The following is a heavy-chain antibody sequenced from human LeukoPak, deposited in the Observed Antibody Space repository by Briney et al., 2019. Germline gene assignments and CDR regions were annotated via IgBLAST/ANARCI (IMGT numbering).Heavy chain of an antibody. J-gene: IGHJ4*02. CDR3: AKLAVAGPFDY. V-gene: IGHV3-7*03. D-gene: IGHD6-19*01. Sequence: GGSLRLSCAASGFTFSNYWMTWVRQAPGKGLEWVANIKQDGSEKSYVDSVKGRFAISRDNAKNSLYLQMSSLRAEDTAVYYCAKLAVAGPFDYWGQGTLVTVSS. CDR2: IKQDGSEK. CDR1: GFTFSNYW.